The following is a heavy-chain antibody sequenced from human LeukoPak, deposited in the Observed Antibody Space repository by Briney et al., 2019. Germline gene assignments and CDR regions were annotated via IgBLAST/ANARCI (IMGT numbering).Heavy chain of an antibody. J-gene: IGHJ4*02. V-gene: IGHV3-21*01. Sequence: PGGSLRLSCAASGFTFSSYSMNWVRQAPGKGLEWVSSISSSSSYIYYADSVKGRFTISRDNAKNSLYLQMNSLRSEDTAVYYCARDRLGYFAQTSIDYWGQGTLVTVSS. CDR2: ISSSSSYI. CDR1: GFTFSSYS. D-gene: IGHD3-9*01. CDR3: ARDRLGYFAQTSIDY.